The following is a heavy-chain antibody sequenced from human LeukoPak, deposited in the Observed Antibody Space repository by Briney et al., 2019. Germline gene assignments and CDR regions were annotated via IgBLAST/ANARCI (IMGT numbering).Heavy chain of an antibody. D-gene: IGHD3-10*01. V-gene: IGHV1-8*01. J-gene: IGHJ6*03. CDR3: ARGPSGTTMVKGYYYYMDV. CDR2: MNPNSGNT. Sequence: ASVKVSCKTSGYTFTNYDINWVRQATGQGLEWMGWMNPNSGNTGYAQKFQGRVTMTRNTSISTAYMELSSLRSEDTAVYYCARGPSGTTMVKGYYYYMDVWGKGTTVTISS. CDR1: GYTFTNYD.